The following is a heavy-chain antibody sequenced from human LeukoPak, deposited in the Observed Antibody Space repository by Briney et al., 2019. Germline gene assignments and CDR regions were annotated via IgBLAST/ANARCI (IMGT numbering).Heavy chain of an antibody. CDR2: IIPILGIA. J-gene: IGHJ6*02. Sequence: ASVKVSCKASGGTFSSYAISWVRQAPGQGLEWMGRIIPILGIANYAQKFQGRVTITADKSTSTAYMELSSLRSEDTAVYYCARGRVVPAATYYYYYGMDVWGQGTTVTVSS. V-gene: IGHV1-69*04. D-gene: IGHD2-2*01. CDR3: ARGRVVPAATYYYYYGMDV. CDR1: GGTFSSYA.